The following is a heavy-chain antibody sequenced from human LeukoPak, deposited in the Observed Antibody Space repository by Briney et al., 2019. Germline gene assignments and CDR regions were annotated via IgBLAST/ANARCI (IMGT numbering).Heavy chain of an antibody. CDR3: AKQASGSYDY. J-gene: IGHJ4*02. D-gene: IGHD1-26*01. CDR1: GFNFSSYA. CDR2: ISGSGGST. Sequence: GGSLRLSCAASGFNFSSYAMSWARQAPGKGLEWVSAISGSGGSTYYADSVKGRFTISRDTSKNTLYLQMNSLSAEDSAVYYCAKQASGSYDYWGQGTLVTVSS. V-gene: IGHV3-23*01.